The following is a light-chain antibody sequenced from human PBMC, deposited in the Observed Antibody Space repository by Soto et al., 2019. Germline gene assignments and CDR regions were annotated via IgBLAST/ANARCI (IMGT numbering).Light chain of an antibody. V-gene: IGKV3-20*01. CDR1: QSGSGSY. J-gene: IGKJ4*01. CDR2: GAS. CDR3: QQYGKSPLT. Sequence: EIVLTQSPATLSLSPGERATLSCRASQSGSGSYLAWYQQKPGQAPRLLISGASRRATGIPDRFSGSGSGTDFTLTISSLEPEDFAVYYCQQYGKSPLTFGGGTKVEIK.